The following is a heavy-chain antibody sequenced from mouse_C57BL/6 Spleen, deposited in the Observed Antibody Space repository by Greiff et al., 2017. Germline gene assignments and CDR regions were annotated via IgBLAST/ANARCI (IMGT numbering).Heavy chain of an antibody. V-gene: IGHV14-2*01. D-gene: IGHD2-14*01. CDR3: ARWGYPYYFDY. J-gene: IGHJ2*01. Sequence: EVQLQQSGADLVKPGASVKFSCTASGFNFKDYYMHWVKQRTEQGLEWIGRIGPEDGETKYAPKFQGKATITADTTSNTAYLQLSSLASEDTAVYCGARWGYPYYFDYWGQGTTLTVSS. CDR2: IGPEDGET. CDR1: GFNFKDYY.